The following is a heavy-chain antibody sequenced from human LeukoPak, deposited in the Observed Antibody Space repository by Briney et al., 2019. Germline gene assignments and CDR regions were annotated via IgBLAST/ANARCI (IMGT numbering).Heavy chain of an antibody. CDR2: IYYSGST. Sequence: PSETLSLTCTVPGGSISSYYWSWIRQPPGKGLEWIGYIYYSGSTNYNPSLKSRVTISVDTSKNQFSLKLSSVTAADTAVYYCARESIAAAGTRWYYFDYWGQGTLVTVSS. J-gene: IGHJ4*02. V-gene: IGHV4-59*01. CDR3: ARESIAAAGTRWYYFDY. CDR1: GGSISSYY. D-gene: IGHD6-13*01.